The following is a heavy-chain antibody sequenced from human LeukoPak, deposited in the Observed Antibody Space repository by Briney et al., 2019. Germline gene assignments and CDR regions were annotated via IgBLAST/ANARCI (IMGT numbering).Heavy chain of an antibody. V-gene: IGHV3-23*01. J-gene: IGHJ6*02. CDR2: ISADGSRT. CDR1: GFTFGVYA. D-gene: IGHD1-7*01. Sequence: PGGSLTLSCTASGFTFGVYAMSWVRQAPEKGLEWVAAISADGSRTFYADSVKGRFAISRDNSDNTLSLQMSSLRADDTALFYCAKDLGTTVVPVSIEYYNYGMDVWGQGTTVIVSS. CDR3: AKDLGTTVVPVSIEYYNYGMDV.